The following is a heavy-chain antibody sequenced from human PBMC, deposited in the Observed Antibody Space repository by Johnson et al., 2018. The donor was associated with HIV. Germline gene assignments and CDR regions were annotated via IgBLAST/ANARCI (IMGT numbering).Heavy chain of an antibody. CDR3: ARPPPYYDFWSGNYAFDI. Sequence: VQLVESGGGVVQPGGSLRLSCAASGFTFSSYAMHWVRQAPGKGLEWVANIKQDGSEKYYVDSVKGRFTISRDNAKNSLYLQMNSLRAEDTSVFYCARPPPYYDFWSGNYAFDIWGQGTMVTVSS. J-gene: IGHJ3*02. V-gene: IGHV3-7*01. D-gene: IGHD3-3*01. CDR2: IKQDGSEK. CDR1: GFTFSSYA.